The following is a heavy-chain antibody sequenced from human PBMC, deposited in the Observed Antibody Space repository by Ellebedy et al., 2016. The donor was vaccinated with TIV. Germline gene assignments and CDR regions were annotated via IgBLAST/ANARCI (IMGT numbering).Heavy chain of an antibody. CDR2: ISKNSDNI. V-gene: IGHV3-9*01. CDR3: AKDGPVVDFDY. J-gene: IGHJ4*02. Sequence: SLKISCAASGFTFDDYGMHWVRQAPGKGLEWVSGISKNSDNIGYADSVKGRFTISRDNAKNSLYLQMSSLRAEDTALYYCAKDGPVVDFDYWGQGTLVTVSS. CDR1: GFTFDDYG.